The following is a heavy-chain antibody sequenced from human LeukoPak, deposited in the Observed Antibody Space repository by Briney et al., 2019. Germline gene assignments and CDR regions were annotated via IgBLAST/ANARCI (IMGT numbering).Heavy chain of an antibody. D-gene: IGHD1-26*01. Sequence: SETLSLTYAVSGGSISSGGYSWSWIRQPPGKGLEWIGYIYHSGSTYYNPSLKSRVTISVDRSKNQFSLKLSSVTAAGTAVYYCARGALGDDAFDIWGQGTMVTVSS. J-gene: IGHJ3*02. V-gene: IGHV4-30-2*01. CDR2: IYHSGST. CDR3: ARGALGDDAFDI. CDR1: GGSISSGGYS.